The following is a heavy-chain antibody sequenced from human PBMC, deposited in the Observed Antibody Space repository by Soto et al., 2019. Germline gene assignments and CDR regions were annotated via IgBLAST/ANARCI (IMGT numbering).Heavy chain of an antibody. CDR3: SRGFAYYDWLSHAFDI. V-gene: IGHV4-31*03. J-gene: IGHJ3*02. CDR1: GGSISSGGYY. Sequence: QVQLQESGPGLVKPSQTLSLTCTVSGGSISSGGYYWSWIRQHPGKGLEWIGYIYYSGSTYYNPSLKNRVTISVDTSKNQFSLKLSSVTAADTAVYYCSRGFAYYDWLSHAFDIWGQGTMVTVSS. D-gene: IGHD3-9*01. CDR2: IYYSGST.